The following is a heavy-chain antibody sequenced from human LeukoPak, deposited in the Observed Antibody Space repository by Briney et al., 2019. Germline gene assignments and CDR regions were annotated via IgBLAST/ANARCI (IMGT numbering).Heavy chain of an antibody. D-gene: IGHD6-19*01. CDR1: GGSFSGYY. V-gene: IGHV4-34*01. J-gene: IGHJ6*03. CDR2: INHSGST. Sequence: SETLSLTCAVYGGSFSGYYWSWIRQPPGKGLEWIGEINHSGSTNYNPSLKSRVTISVDTSKNQFSLKLSSVTAADTAVYYCATSYSSGWYAGYYYYWDVWGKGTTVTVSS. CDR3: ATSYSSGWYAGYYYYWDV.